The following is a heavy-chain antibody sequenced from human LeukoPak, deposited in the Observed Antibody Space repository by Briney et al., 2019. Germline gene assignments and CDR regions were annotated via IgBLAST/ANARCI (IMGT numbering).Heavy chain of an antibody. J-gene: IGHJ4*02. CDR2: IRSKTSGGTT. Sequence: GSPRLSCTASGFTFGDYAMSWVRQAPGKGLDWIGFIRSKTSGGTTEYAASVKGRFTILRDDSKSIAYLQINSLKTEDTAVYYCTRGDGSGSYWGQGTLVTVSS. CDR3: TRGDGSGSY. D-gene: IGHD1-26*01. CDR1: GFTFGDYA. V-gene: IGHV3-49*04.